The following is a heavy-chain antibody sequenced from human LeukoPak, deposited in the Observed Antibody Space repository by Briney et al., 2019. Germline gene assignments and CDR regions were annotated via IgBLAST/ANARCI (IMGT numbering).Heavy chain of an antibody. CDR1: GYTFTSYG. D-gene: IGHD1-1*01. V-gene: IGHV1-18*01. CDR2: ISANSGNT. CDR3: ARDIDWTFEY. J-gene: IGHJ4*02. Sequence: ASVKVSCKAFGYTFTSYGISWVRQAPGQGLEWMGWISANSGNTNYAKNLQGRVTMTTDTSTSTAYMELRSLTSDDTALYYCARDIDWTFEYWGQGTLVTVSS.